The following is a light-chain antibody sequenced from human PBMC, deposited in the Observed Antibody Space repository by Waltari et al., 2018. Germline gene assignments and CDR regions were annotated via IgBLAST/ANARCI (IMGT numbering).Light chain of an antibody. CDR1: QSVVTY. J-gene: IGKJ4*01. Sequence: IVLTQSPATLSLSPGERAPLSCRASQSVVTYLAWFQQKPGQAPRLLMYDVSKRATGIPARFSGSGSGTDFTLTISSLEPEDFGVYYCQQRASSWVTFGGGTKVDIK. CDR3: QQRASSWVT. V-gene: IGKV3-11*01. CDR2: DVS.